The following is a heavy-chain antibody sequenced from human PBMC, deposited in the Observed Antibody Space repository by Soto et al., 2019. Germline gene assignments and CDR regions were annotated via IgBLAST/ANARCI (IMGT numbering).Heavy chain of an antibody. CDR2: INPNSGGT. CDR3: ARASYYDSSGYQFVGAFVI. Sequence: ASVKVSCKASGYTFTGYYMHWVRQAPGQGLEWMGWINPNSGGTNYAQKFQGWVTMTRDTSISTAYMELSRLRSDDTAVYYCARASYYDSSGYQFVGAFVIWGQGTMVTVSS. CDR1: GYTFTGYY. D-gene: IGHD3-22*01. J-gene: IGHJ3*02. V-gene: IGHV1-2*04.